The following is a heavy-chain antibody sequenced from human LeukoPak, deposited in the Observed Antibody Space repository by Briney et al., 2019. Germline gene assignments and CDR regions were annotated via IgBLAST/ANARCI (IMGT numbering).Heavy chain of an antibody. CDR2: INPSGGGT. V-gene: IGHV1-46*01. CDR3: ATAFSSWYKRFDY. D-gene: IGHD6-13*01. J-gene: IGHJ4*02. Sequence: ASVKVSCKASGYTFTNYYMHWVRQAPGQGLEWMGIINPSGGGTTYAQKFQGRVSMTRDTSTSTFYMDLSSLRSEDTAVYYCATAFSSWYKRFDYWGQGTLVTVSS. CDR1: GYTFTNYY.